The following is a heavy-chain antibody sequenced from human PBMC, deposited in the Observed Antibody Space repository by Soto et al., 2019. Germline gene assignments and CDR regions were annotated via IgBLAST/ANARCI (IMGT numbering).Heavy chain of an antibody. J-gene: IGHJ6*02. V-gene: IGHV4-31*03. CDR3: ARVRSGKYCSGGSCYNYYYGMDF. D-gene: IGHD2-15*01. CDR1: GGSISSGGYY. Sequence: SETLSLTCTVSGGSISSGGYYWSWIRQHPGKGLEWIGYIYYSGSTYYNPSLKSRVTISVDTSKNQFSLKLSSVTAADTAVYYCARVRSGKYCSGGSCYNYYYGMDFWGQGTTVTVSS. CDR2: IYYSGST.